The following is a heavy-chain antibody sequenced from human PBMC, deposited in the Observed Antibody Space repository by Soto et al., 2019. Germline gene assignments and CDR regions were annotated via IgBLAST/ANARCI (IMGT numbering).Heavy chain of an antibody. CDR3: ARGAYYYDSSGLSY. CDR1: GFTFSSYS. Sequence: EVQLVESGGGLVQPGGSLRLSGAASGFTFSSYSMNWVRQAPGKGLEWVSYISSSSSTIYYADSVKGRFTISRDNAKNSLYLQMNSLRAEDTAVYYCARGAYYYDSSGLSYWGQGTLVTVSS. V-gene: IGHV3-48*01. CDR2: ISSSSSTI. D-gene: IGHD3-22*01. J-gene: IGHJ4*02.